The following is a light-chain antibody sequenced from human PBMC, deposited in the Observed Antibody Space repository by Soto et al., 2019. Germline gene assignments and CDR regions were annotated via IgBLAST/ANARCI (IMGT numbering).Light chain of an antibody. Sequence: QSVLTQPPSVSAAPGQKVTISCSGSNSDIGSNYVSWYQQLPGTAPKVLIYDNNKRPSGIPDRFSASKSGTSATLGITGPQTGDEADYYCGTWDSSLSAGVFGGGTKLTVL. J-gene: IGLJ3*02. CDR3: GTWDSSLSAGV. V-gene: IGLV1-51*01. CDR2: DNN. CDR1: NSDIGSNY.